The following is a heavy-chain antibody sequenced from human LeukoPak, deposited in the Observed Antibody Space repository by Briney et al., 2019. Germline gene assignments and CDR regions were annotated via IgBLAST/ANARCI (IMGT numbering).Heavy chain of an antibody. CDR2: ISHDGNVK. D-gene: IGHD5-18*01. Sequence: GGSLRLSCAASGFSFSHHALHWVRQAPGKGLEWLAFISHDGNVKYYADSVKGRFTVSRDDSKITLYLQMTSLRTEDTALYYCARDFSTKYSQDYWGQGTLVTVSS. V-gene: IGHV3-30-3*01. J-gene: IGHJ4*02. CDR3: ARDFSTKYSQDY. CDR1: GFSFSHHA.